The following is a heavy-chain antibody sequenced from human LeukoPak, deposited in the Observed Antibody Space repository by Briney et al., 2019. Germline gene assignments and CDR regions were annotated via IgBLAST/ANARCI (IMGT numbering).Heavy chain of an antibody. V-gene: IGHV3-48*04. J-gene: IGHJ6*03. CDR1: GFTFSIYS. D-gene: IGHD3-3*01. Sequence: GGSLRLSCAASGFTFSIYSMNWVRQAPGKGLEWVSYISSSGSTIYYADSVKGRFTISRDNAKNSLYQQMNSLRAEDTAVYYCAREPTGSFLEWLGYYMDVWGKGTTVTVSS. CDR3: AREPTGSFLEWLGYYMDV. CDR2: ISSSGSTI.